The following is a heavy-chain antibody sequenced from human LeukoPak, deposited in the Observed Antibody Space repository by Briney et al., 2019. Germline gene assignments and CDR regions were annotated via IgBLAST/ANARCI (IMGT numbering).Heavy chain of an antibody. CDR1: GFTFSSYA. Sequence: QPGGSLRLSCAASGFTFSSYAMSWVRQAPGKGLEWVSAISGSGGSTYYADSVKGRFTISRDNSKNTLYLQMNSLRAEDTAVYYCAKGERDTIFGVVILIFDYWGQGTLVTVSS. CDR3: AKGERDTIFGVVILIFDY. J-gene: IGHJ4*02. CDR2: ISGSGGST. V-gene: IGHV3-23*01. D-gene: IGHD3-3*01.